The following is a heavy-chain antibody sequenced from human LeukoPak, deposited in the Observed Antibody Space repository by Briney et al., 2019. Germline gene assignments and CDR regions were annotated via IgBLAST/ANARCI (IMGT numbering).Heavy chain of an antibody. CDR1: GFTFSSYA. J-gene: IGHJ4*02. CDR3: AKDARRTFGLSSGLYRGSYYFDY. D-gene: IGHD6-19*01. CDR2: ISTSSRT. Sequence: GGSLRLSCVASGFTFSSYAMSWVRQAPGKGLEWVSLISTSSRTHYADSMKGRFTISRDNSRNTLYLQINSLRAEDTAVYYCAKDARRTFGLSSGLYRGSYYFDYWGQGTLVTVSS. V-gene: IGHV3-23*01.